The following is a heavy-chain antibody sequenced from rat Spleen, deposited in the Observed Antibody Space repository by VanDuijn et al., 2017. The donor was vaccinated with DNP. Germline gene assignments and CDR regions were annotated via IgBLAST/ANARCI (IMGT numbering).Heavy chain of an antibody. CDR2: ISYSGGT. V-gene: IGHV3-1*01. CDR3: ATGGAGIWFAY. D-gene: IGHD4-2*01. J-gene: IGHJ3*01. Sequence: EVQLQESGPGLVKSAQSLFLTCSVTGYSITSNYWAWIRKFPGSKMEWIAYISYSGGTSYNPSLKSRISITRDTSKNQFFLQLNSVITEDTATYYCATGGAGIWFAYWGQGTLVTVSS. CDR1: GYSITSNY.